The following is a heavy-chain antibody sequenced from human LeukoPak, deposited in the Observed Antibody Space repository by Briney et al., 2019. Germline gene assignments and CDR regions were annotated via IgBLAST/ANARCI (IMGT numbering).Heavy chain of an antibody. V-gene: IGHV3-23*01. Sequence: PGGSLRLSCAASGFSFSSYAMSWVRQAPGKGLEWVSTISGSGDSTYYADSVKGRFTISRDNSKSTLYLQMNSLRAEDTAVYYCSPDPFGDWGQGTQVTVSS. CDR1: GFSFSSYA. CDR2: ISGSGDST. CDR3: SPDPFGD. J-gene: IGHJ4*02.